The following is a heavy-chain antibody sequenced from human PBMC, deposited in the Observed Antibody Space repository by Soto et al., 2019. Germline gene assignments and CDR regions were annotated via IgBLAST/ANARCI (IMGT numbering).Heavy chain of an antibody. D-gene: IGHD3-22*01. Sequence: EVQLVESGGGLVQPGGSLRLSCAASGFTFSSYWMHWVRQAPGKGLVWVSRINSDGGTTTYADSVNGRFTISRDNAKNTLYLQMNSLRAEYTAVYYCARVRGWTYHYDNWGQGTLVTVSS. V-gene: IGHV3-74*01. CDR3: ARVRGWTYHYDN. CDR1: GFTFSSYW. CDR2: INSDGGTT. J-gene: IGHJ4*02.